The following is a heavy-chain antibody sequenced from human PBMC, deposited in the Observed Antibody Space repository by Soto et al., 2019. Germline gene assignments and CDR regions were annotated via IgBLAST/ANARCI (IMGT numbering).Heavy chain of an antibody. CDR2: SRNKSKRYTT. CDR1: GFTLSDHY. J-gene: IGHJ4*02. D-gene: IGHD4-17*01. Sequence: EVQLVESGGGLVQPGGSLRLSCAIFGFTLSDHYMDWIRQAPGKGLEWVGRSRNKSKRYTTDYAASVKGRVTISRDDSQNSLYLQLNSLKTEDTAVYYCARTTYGDRDYWGQGTLVTVSS. V-gene: IGHV3-72*01. CDR3: ARTTYGDRDY.